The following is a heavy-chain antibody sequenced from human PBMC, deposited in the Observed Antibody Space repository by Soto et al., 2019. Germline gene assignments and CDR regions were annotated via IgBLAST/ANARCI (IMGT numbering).Heavy chain of an antibody. D-gene: IGHD3-22*01. CDR1: GYTFTGYY. CDR2: INPNSGGT. Sequence: ASVKVSCKASGYTFTGYYMHWVRQAPGQGLEWMGWINPNSGGTNCAQKFQGRVTMTRDTSISTAYMELSRLRSDDTAVYYCATSPKYYYDSSGYYRHYYYGMDVWGQGTTVTVYS. V-gene: IGHV1-2*02. CDR3: ATSPKYYYDSSGYYRHYYYGMDV. J-gene: IGHJ6*02.